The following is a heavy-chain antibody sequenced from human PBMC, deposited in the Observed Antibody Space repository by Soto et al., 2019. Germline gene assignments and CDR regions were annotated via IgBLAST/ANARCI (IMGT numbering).Heavy chain of an antibody. CDR2: ISYDGSNK. CDR3: AKDPGEQLVRYYYYYMDV. D-gene: IGHD6-6*01. CDR1: GFTFSSYG. V-gene: IGHV3-30*18. J-gene: IGHJ6*03. Sequence: PGGSLSLSCAASGFTFSSYGMHWVRQAPGKGLEWVAVISYDGSNKYYADSVKGRFTISRDNSKNTLYLQMNSLRAEDTAVYYCAKDPGEQLVRYYYYYMDVWGKGPTVTVSS.